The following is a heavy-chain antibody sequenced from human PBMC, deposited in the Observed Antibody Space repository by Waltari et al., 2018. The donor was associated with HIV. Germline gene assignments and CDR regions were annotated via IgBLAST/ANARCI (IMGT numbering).Heavy chain of an antibody. J-gene: IGHJ4*02. Sequence: EVHLVESGGGLVKPGGSLRLSCTASGFRCSSFSMNWVRQVPGKGLEWVSAISNRSDFINYADSVKGRFTIYRDNAANSLYLQMNALRNEDTAVYFCASLPTEGQPPRVFWGQGIIVTVSS. V-gene: IGHV3-21*06. CDR2: ISNRSDFI. CDR3: ASLPTEGQPPRVF. D-gene: IGHD5-18*01. CDR1: GFRCSSFS.